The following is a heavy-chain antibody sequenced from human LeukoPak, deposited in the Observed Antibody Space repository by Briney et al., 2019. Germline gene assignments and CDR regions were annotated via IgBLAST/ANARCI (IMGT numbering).Heavy chain of an antibody. J-gene: IGHJ4*02. Sequence: SETLSLTCTVSGGSISSSNWWIWLRQPPGKGLEWIGEIYHSGGGGTNYNPSLKSRATISIDNAKNQFSLKVRSVTAADTAVYYCARSQYSSGWIDYWGQGTLVTVSS. CDR1: GGSISSSNW. CDR2: IYHSGGGGT. V-gene: IGHV4-4*02. D-gene: IGHD6-19*01. CDR3: ARSQYSSGWIDY.